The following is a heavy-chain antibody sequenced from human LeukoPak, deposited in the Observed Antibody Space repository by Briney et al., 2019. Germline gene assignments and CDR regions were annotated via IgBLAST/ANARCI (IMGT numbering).Heavy chain of an antibody. CDR1: GFTFSSYA. D-gene: IGHD6-19*01. CDR2: ISGSGGST. CDR3: AKDQKQWLVYDAFDI. J-gene: IGHJ3*02. Sequence: GGSLRLSCAASGFTFSSYAMSWGREAPGKGLEWVSAISGSGGSTYYADSVKGRFTISRDNSKNTLYLQMNSLRAEDTAVYYCAKDQKQWLVYDAFDIWGQGTMVTVSS. V-gene: IGHV3-23*01.